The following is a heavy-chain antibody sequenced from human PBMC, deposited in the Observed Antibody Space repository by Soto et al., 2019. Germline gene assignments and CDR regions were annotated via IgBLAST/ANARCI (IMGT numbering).Heavy chain of an antibody. Sequence: AETLSLSCAVSGFSISSSNWWSWVREPPGKGLEWTGEFYHSRSKNYNPSVKSRVTISVDKSKNQFSLKMSYVTTAATTMYYCARVVGMNTVTTTFRRYYYYIDVWGQGTTVTVSS. CDR3: ARVVGMNTVTTTFRRYYYYIDV. D-gene: IGHD4-17*01. V-gene: IGHV4-4*02. CDR2: FYHSRSK. J-gene: IGHJ6*02. CDR1: GFSISSSNW.